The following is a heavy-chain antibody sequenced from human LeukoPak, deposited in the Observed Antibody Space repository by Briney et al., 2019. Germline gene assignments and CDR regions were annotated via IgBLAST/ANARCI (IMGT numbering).Heavy chain of an antibody. CDR3: ARHMTTANNWFDP. CDR2: NNPNSGGT. J-gene: IGHJ5*02. CDR1: GYTFTGYY. D-gene: IGHD4-17*01. Sequence: ASVQVSCKASGYTFTGYYMHWVRPAPGQGLEWMGWNNPNSGGTKYEQKFQGRVIMTRDTSISTAYMELSRLRFHDTDVYYCARHMTTANNWFDPWGQGTLVTVSS. V-gene: IGHV1-2*02.